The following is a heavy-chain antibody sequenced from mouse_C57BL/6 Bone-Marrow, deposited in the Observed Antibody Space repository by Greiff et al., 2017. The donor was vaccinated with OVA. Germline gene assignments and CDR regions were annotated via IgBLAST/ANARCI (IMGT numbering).Heavy chain of an antibody. CDR1: GFSLTSYA. D-gene: IGHD3-2*02. CDR3: ARGSGIHYYAMDY. J-gene: IGHJ4*01. CDR2: IWTGGGT. V-gene: IGHV2-9-1*01. Sequence: VQLQQSGPGLVAPSQSLSITCTVSGFSLTSYAISWVRQPPGKGLEWLGVIWTGGGTNYNSALKSRLSISKDNSKSQVFLKMNSLQTDDTARYYCARGSGIHYYAMDYWGQGTSVTVSS.